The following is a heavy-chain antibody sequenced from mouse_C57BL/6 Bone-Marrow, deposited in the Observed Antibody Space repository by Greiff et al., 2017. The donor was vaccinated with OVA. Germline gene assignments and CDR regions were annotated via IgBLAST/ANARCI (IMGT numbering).Heavy chain of an antibody. J-gene: IGHJ4*01. CDR2: IYPRAGST. CDR1: GYTFTSYD. V-gene: IGHV1-85*01. D-gene: IGHD1-1*01. Sequence: VQLQQSGPELVKPGASVKLSCKASGYTFTSYDINWVKQRPGQGLEWIGRIYPRAGSTKYNEKFKGKATLTVDTSSSTAYMELHSLTSEDSAVYFWARGTTVVAPDCWGQGTSVTVSS. CDR3: ARGTTVVAPDC.